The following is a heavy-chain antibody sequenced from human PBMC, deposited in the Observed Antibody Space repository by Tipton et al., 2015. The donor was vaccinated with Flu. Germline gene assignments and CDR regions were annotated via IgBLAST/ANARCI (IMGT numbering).Heavy chain of an antibody. CDR3: ARGVYGDDGAFDI. CDR2: ISYSGYT. V-gene: IGHV4-59*01. J-gene: IGHJ3*02. D-gene: IGHD4-17*01. CDR1: GTSISSYY. Sequence: TLSLTCSVSGTSISSYYWSWIRQSPGKGLEWIGYISYSGYTNYNPSLKSRVTLSLDISKNNFSLRLSSMTAADTAVYYCARGVYGDDGAFDIWGRGTMVTVSS.